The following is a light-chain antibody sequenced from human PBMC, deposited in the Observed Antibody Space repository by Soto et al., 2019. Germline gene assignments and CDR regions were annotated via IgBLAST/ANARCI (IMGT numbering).Light chain of an antibody. CDR3: AAWDDSLSGVV. Sequence: QLVLTQPPSASGTPGQRVTISCSGSSSNIGSNYVFWYQHLPGTAPKLLIYRNNQRPSGVPDRFSGSKSGTSASPAISGLRSEDETDYYCAAWDDSLSGVVFGGGTKVTVL. V-gene: IGLV1-47*01. CDR1: SSNIGSNY. J-gene: IGLJ2*01. CDR2: RNN.